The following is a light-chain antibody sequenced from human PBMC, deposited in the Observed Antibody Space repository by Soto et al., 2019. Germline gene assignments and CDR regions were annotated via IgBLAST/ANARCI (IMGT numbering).Light chain of an antibody. Sequence: EIVMTQSPVTLSVSPGERASLSCRASHHVATNLAWYQQKPGQPPRLLIYGASTRATGVSARFSGSGSGTEFTLTISSLQSDDFAVYYCQQYTARPPWTFGQGTSV. CDR2: GAS. CDR1: HHVATN. V-gene: IGKV3-15*01. J-gene: IGKJ1*01. CDR3: QQYTARPPWT.